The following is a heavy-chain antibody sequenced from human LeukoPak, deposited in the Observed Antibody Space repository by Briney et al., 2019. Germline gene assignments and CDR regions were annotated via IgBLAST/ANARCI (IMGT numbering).Heavy chain of an antibody. J-gene: IGHJ3*02. D-gene: IGHD1-1*01. Sequence: PGGSLRLSCAASGFNVSSNYMTWVRQALGKGLEWVSFIYTGGSTYYADSVKGRFTISRDNSKNTLYLQMSSLRVEDTAVYYCASLTPYKRNDWGSNIWGQGTVVTVSS. V-gene: IGHV3-53*01. CDR3: ASLTPYKRNDWGSNI. CDR1: GFNVSSNY. CDR2: IYTGGST.